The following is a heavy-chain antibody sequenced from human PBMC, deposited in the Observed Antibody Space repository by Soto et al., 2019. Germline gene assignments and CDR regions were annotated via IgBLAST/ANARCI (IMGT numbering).Heavy chain of an antibody. J-gene: IGHJ5*02. V-gene: IGHV3-66*01. CDR3: ARMGYSSSYSGWFDP. Sequence: EVQLVESGGGLVQPGGSLRLSCAASGFTVSSNYMSWVRQAPGKGLEWVSVIYSGGSTYYADSVKGRLTISRDNSKTPLYLQMKSLRAEDTAVYYCARMGYSSSYSGWFDPWGQGTLVNVSS. CDR2: IYSGGST. CDR1: GFTVSSNY. D-gene: IGHD3-22*01.